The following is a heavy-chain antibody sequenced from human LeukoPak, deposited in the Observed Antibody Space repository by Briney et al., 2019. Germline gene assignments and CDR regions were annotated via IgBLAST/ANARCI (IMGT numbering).Heavy chain of an antibody. CDR2: IYYSGST. V-gene: IGHV4-31*03. CDR1: GGSISSGGYY. CDR3: ARAPGRVANCFDY. Sequence: SETLSLTCTVSGGSISSGGYYWSWIRQHPGKGLEWIGYIYYSGSTYYNPSLKSRVTISVDTSKNQFSLKLSSVTAADTAVYYCARAPGRVANCFDYWGQGTLVTVSS. J-gene: IGHJ4*02. D-gene: IGHD3-10*01.